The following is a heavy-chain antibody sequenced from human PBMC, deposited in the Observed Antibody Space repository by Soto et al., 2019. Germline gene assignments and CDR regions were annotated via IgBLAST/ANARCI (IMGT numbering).Heavy chain of an antibody. CDR1: GGTFSSYA. J-gene: IGHJ6*02. V-gene: IGHV1-69*01. CDR3: ARDVSGSFPRYYGMDV. CDR2: IIPIFGTA. Sequence: QVQLVQSGAEVKKPGSSVKVSCKASGGTFSSYAISWVRQAPGQGLEWMGGIIPIFGTANYAQKFQGRVTITADESTSTAYMELSILRSEDTAVYYCARDVSGSFPRYYGMDVWGQGTTVTVSS. D-gene: IGHD1-26*01.